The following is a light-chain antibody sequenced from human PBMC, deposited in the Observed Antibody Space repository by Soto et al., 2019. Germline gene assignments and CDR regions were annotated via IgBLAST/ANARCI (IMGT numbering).Light chain of an antibody. CDR2: EGS. V-gene: IGLV2-23*01. CDR3: CSYAGSSTLL. Sequence: QSALTQPASVSGSPGQSITISCTGTSSDVGGYNLVSWYQQHPGKTPKLMIYEGSKRPSGGSNRFSGSKSGNTASLTISGLQAEDEADYYCCSYAGSSTLLFGGGTKLTVL. J-gene: IGLJ2*01. CDR1: SSDVGGYNL.